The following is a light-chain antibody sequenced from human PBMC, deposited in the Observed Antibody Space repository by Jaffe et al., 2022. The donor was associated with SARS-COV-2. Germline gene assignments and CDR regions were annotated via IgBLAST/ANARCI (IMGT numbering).Light chain of an antibody. CDR3: VLYMGSERV. V-gene: IGLV8-61*01. CDR2: STN. Sequence: QTVVTQEPSFSVSPGGTVTLTCGLSSGSVSTSYYPSWYQQTPGQAPRTLIYSTNTRSSGVPDRFSGSILGNKAALTITGAQADDESDYYCVLYMGSERVFGGGTKLTVL. J-gene: IGLJ2*01. CDR1: SGSVSTSYY.